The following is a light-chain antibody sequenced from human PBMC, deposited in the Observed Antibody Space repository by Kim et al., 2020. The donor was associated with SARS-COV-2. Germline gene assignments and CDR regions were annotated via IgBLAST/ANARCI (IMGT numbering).Light chain of an antibody. V-gene: IGKV3-20*01. J-gene: IGKJ1*01. CDR1: QSVSSSY. Sequence: IVLTKSPGTLSLSPGERATLSCRASQSVSSSYLAWYQQKPGQAPRLLIYGASSRATGIPDRFSGSGSGTDFTLTISRLEPEDFAVYYCQQYGSSPWPFGQGTKVDIK. CDR3: QQYGSSPWP. CDR2: GAS.